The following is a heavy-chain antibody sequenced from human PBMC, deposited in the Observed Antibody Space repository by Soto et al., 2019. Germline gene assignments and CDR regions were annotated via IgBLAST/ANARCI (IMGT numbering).Heavy chain of an antibody. CDR1: GGSINRSNFC. V-gene: IGHV4-39*01. CDR3: ARRYSGDYVRPLDY. D-gene: IGHD1-26*01. CDR2: ICYSGST. Sequence: SETLSLTYSVSGGSINRSNFCWGWIRQPPGKGLEWIGSICYSGSTYYKPSLKSRVTISVDTSKNQFSLNLSSVTAADTAVYYCARRYSGDYVRPLDYWGQGTLVTVSS. J-gene: IGHJ4*02.